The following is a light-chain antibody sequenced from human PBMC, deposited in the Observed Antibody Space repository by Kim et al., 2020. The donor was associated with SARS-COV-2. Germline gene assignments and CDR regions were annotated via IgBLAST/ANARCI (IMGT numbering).Light chain of an antibody. Sequence: EMVMTQSPATLSVSPGGRATLSCRASQSVSTNLAWYRQKPGQAPRLLIYGASTRATGVPARFSGSGSGTEFTLTISSLQSEDFAVYYCLLYEDWPPHMYACRRETKLDI. J-gene: IGKJ2*01. V-gene: IGKV3-15*01. CDR2: GAS. CDR1: QSVSTN. CDR3: LLYEDWPPHMYA.